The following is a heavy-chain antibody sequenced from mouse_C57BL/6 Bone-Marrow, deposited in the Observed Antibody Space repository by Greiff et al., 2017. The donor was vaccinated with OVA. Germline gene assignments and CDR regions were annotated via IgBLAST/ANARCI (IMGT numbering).Heavy chain of an antibody. V-gene: IGHV1-69*01. Sequence: QVQLQQPGAELVMPGASVKLSCKASGYTFTSYWMHWVKQRPGQGLEWIGEIDPSDSYTNYNQKFKGKSTLTVDKSSSTAYMQLSSLTSEDSAVYYCARSSSSYHYWYFDVWGTGTTVTVSS. D-gene: IGHD1-1*01. CDR2: IDPSDSYT. CDR3: ARSSSSYHYWYFDV. J-gene: IGHJ1*03. CDR1: GYTFTSYW.